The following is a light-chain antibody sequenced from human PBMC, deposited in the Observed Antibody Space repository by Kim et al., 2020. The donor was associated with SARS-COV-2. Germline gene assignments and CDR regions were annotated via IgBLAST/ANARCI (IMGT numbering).Light chain of an antibody. CDR3: AAWDDSLNGLV. CDR1: SSNIGSNT. V-gene: IGLV1-44*01. CDR2: SNN. J-gene: IGLJ3*02. Sequence: LTQPPSASGTPGQRVTISCSGSSSNIGSNTVNWYQQLPGTAPKLLIYSNNQRHSGVPDRFSGSKSGTSASLAISGLQSEDEADYYCAAWDDSLNGLVFGGGTQLTVL.